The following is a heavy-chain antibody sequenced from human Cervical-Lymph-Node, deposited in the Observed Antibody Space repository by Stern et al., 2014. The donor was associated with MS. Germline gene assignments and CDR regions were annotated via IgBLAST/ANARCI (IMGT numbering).Heavy chain of an antibody. V-gene: IGHV1-46*01. J-gene: IGHJ4*02. CDR3: ARGYCSGGSCSTDFDY. D-gene: IGHD2-15*01. Sequence: VQLVQSGAEVKKPGASVKVSCKASGYTFXSYYMHWVXQAPGQGLEWMGXXNPSGGSTSYAQKFQGRVTMTRDTSTSTVYMELSSLRSEDTAVYYCARGYCSGGSCSTDFDYWGQGTLVTVSS. CDR2: XNPSGGST. CDR1: GYTFXSYY.